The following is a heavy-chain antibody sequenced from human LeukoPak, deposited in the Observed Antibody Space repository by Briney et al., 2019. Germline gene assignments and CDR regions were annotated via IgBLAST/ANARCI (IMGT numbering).Heavy chain of an antibody. CDR3: AKGGGDLGDY. D-gene: IGHD2-21*02. Sequence: GGSLRLSCAASGFTFSSYGMGWVRQAPGKGLEWVSAISGSGGSTYYADSVKGRFTISRDNSKNTLYLQMNSLRAEDTAVYYCAKGGGDLGDYWGQGTLVTVSS. CDR2: ISGSGGST. V-gene: IGHV3-23*01. CDR1: GFTFSSYG. J-gene: IGHJ4*02.